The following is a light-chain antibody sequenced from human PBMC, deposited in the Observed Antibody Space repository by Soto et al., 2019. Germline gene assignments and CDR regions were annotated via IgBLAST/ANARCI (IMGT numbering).Light chain of an antibody. V-gene: IGLV2-23*02. J-gene: IGLJ1*01. Sequence: LTQPASVSGSPGQSITISCTGASSDVGTYNLVSWYQQHPGKAPKLMIYEVSKRPSGVSNRFSGSKSGNTASLTISGLQAEDEADYYCCSYAGSNTLYVFGTGT. CDR2: EVS. CDR3: CSYAGSNTLYV. CDR1: SSDVGTYNL.